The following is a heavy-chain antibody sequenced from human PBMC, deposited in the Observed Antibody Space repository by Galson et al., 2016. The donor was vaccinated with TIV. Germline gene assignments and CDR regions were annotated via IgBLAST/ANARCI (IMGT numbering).Heavy chain of an antibody. D-gene: IGHD3-10*01. CDR3: ARLPYFGSGRYYNPTGFDP. CDR1: GYNFANYW. J-gene: IGHJ5*02. Sequence: QSGAEVKRPGESLKISCKGSGYNFANYWIGWVRQMPGKGLEWMGIVFPGDSDTRYSPSFEGLVTISADKSINTAYLHWSSLEASDTAIYYCARLPYFGSGRYYNPTGFDPWGQGTLVTVSS. V-gene: IGHV5-51*01. CDR2: VFPGDSDT.